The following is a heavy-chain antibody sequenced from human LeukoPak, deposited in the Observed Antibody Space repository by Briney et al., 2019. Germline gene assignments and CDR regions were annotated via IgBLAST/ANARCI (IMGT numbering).Heavy chain of an antibody. V-gene: IGHV3-30*18. D-gene: IGHD6-13*01. CDR3: AKDMDVEAAGFSFDY. CDR1: GFTFSSFG. J-gene: IGHJ4*02. CDR2: ISYDGINK. Sequence: HPGRSLRLSCAASGFTFSSFGMHWVRQAPGKGLEWVSIISYDGINKYFSDSVKGRFTISRDNSKNTLYLQMNSLRYEDTAVYYCAKDMDVEAAGFSFDYWGQGTLVTVSS.